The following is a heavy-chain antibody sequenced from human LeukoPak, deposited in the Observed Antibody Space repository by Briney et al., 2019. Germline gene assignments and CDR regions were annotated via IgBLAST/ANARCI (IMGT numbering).Heavy chain of an antibody. CDR2: ISSDGNDK. CDR3: AKDRDVAAAGYYFDY. CDR1: GFTFSSYG. Sequence: GGSLRLSCAASGFTFSSYGMHWVRQAPGKGLEWVAVISSDGNDKYHADSVKGRFTISRDNSKNTLYLQMNSLRAEDTAVYYCAKDRDVAAAGYYFDYWGQGTMVTVSS. V-gene: IGHV3-30*18. J-gene: IGHJ4*03. D-gene: IGHD6-13*01.